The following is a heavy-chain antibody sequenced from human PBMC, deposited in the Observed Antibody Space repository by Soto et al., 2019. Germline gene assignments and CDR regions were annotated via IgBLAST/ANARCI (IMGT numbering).Heavy chain of an antibody. CDR3: ARQRTVYFARPGDWLDP. D-gene: IGHD3-9*01. Sequence: QVQLQESGPGLVKPSQTLSLTCTVSGASISSADYFWSWIRQPPGQGLEWIGYIYYSGNIFYNPSLESRVTISVDTSKNQFSQKLTSVTAADTAVYYCARQRTVYFARPGDWLDPWGQGTLVTVSS. CDR2: IYYSGNI. J-gene: IGHJ5*02. V-gene: IGHV4-30-4*01. CDR1: GASISSADYF.